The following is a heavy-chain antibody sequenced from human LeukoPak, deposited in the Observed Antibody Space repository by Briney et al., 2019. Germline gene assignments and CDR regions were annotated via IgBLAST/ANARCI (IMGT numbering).Heavy chain of an antibody. CDR1: GYTFTSYG. CDR2: ISAYNGNT. V-gene: IGHV1-18*01. Sequence: ASVKVSCKASGYTFTSYGISWVRQAPGQGLEWMGWISAYNGNTNYAQKLQGRVTMTTDTSTSTAYMELSSLRPEDTAVYYCARWFRSGYCSSTSCPYDAFDIWGQGTMVTVSS. CDR3: ARWFRSGYCSSTSCPYDAFDI. J-gene: IGHJ3*02. D-gene: IGHD2-2*01.